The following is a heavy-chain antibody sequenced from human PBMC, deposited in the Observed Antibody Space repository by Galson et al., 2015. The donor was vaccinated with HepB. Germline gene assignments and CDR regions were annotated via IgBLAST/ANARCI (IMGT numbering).Heavy chain of an antibody. CDR1: YA. V-gene: IGHV3-9*01. J-gene: IGHJ6*02. D-gene: IGHD6-19*01. CDR2: ITWNSGGI. Sequence: YAMHWVRQAPGKGLEWVSGITWNSGGIGYADSVKGRFTISRDNAKKSLYLQMNSLRAEDTALYYCAKGLAVAQWYYYGMDVWGQGTTVTVSS. CDR3: AKGLAVAQWYYYGMDV.